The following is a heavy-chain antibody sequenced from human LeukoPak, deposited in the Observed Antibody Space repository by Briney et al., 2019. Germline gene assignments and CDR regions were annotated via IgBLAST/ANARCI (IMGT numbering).Heavy chain of an antibody. CDR3: AKDVDTTMVQKGYDP. D-gene: IGHD5-18*01. CDR2: IYSGGNA. V-gene: IGHV3-66*01. J-gene: IGHJ5*02. CDR1: GFTVSSSY. Sequence: GGSLRLSCAASGFTVSSSYMTWVRQAPGKGLEWVTVIYSGGNADYADSVKGRFTISRDNSKNTLYLQMNGLRAEDTAVYYCAKDVDTTMVQKGYDPWGQGTLVTVSS.